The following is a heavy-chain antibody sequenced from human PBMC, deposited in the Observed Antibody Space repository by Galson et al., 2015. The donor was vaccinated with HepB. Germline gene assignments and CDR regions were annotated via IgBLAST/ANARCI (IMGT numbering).Heavy chain of an antibody. J-gene: IGHJ5*02. V-gene: IGHV3-23*01. CDR2: ISGSGGTT. CDR3: AKGGGDFWSGPLFDP. CDR1: GFIFSTYA. D-gene: IGHD3-3*01. Sequence: SLRLSCAASGFIFSTYAMSWVRQAPGKGLEWVAAISGSGGTTSYADSMKGRFTISRHNSKNTLYLQINSLRAEDTAIYYCAKGGGDFWSGPLFDPWGQGTLVTVSS.